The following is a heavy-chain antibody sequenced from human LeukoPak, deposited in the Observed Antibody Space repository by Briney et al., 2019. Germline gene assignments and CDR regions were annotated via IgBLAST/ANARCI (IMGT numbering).Heavy chain of an antibody. V-gene: IGHV3-7*03. CDR2: IKQDGGEK. Sequence: GGSLRLSCATSGFTFTTYWMTWVRQAPGKGLEWVANIKQDGGEKYYVDSVKGRFTISRDNAKNSLYLEMNSVRAEDTAVYYCASTEYCGGDCYPTYFDYWGQGTLVTVSS. CDR3: ASTEYCGGDCYPTYFDY. J-gene: IGHJ4*02. D-gene: IGHD2-21*02. CDR1: GFTFTTYW.